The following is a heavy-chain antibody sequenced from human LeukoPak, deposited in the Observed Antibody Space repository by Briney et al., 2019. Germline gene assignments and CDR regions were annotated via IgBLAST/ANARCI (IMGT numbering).Heavy chain of an antibody. CDR3: ARERYDSSGYSYYSDY. V-gene: IGHV1-18*01. D-gene: IGHD3-22*01. Sequence: ASVKVSCKASGGTFSNYAISWVRQAPGQGLEWMGWISAYNGNTNYAQKLQGRVTMTTDTSTSTAYMELRSLRSDDTAVYYCARERYDSSGYSYYSDYWGQGTLVTVSS. CDR2: ISAYNGNT. J-gene: IGHJ4*02. CDR1: GGTFSNYA.